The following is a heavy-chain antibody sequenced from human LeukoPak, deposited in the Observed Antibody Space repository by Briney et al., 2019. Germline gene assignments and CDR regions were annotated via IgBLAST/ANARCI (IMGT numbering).Heavy chain of an antibody. Sequence: PSETLSLTCTVSGGSISSSSYYWGWIRQPPGKGLEWIGSIYYSGSTYYNPSLKSRVTISVDTSKNQFSLKLSSVTAADTAVYYCASQALNCSSTSCYAGMKPFDYWGQGTLVTVSS. V-gene: IGHV4-39*07. J-gene: IGHJ4*02. D-gene: IGHD2-2*01. CDR2: IYYSGST. CDR3: ASQALNCSSTSCYAGMKPFDY. CDR1: GGSISSSSYY.